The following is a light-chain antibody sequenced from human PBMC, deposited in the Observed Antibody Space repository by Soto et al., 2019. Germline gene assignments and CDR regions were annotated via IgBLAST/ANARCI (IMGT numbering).Light chain of an antibody. J-gene: IGLJ3*02. CDR3: ASYTTSSTWV. CDR2: EVT. Sequence: QSALTQPASVSGSPRQSITISCTGTNSDIGNYDSVSWYQQYPGKAPKLMVYEVTNRPPGVSDRFSGSKSGNTATLTISGLQAEDEADYDCASYTTSSTWVFGGGTKLTVL. CDR1: NSDIGNYDS. V-gene: IGLV2-14*01.